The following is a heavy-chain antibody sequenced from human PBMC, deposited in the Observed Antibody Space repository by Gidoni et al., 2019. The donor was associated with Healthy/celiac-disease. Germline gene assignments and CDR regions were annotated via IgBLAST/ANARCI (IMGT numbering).Heavy chain of an antibody. CDR1: GGSISSSSYY. Sequence: HLQLQESGPGLVKPAESLSLTCTVSGGSISSSSYYWGWIRQRPGKGLEWSGSIYYSGSTYYDPSLKTRVTVSVDTSKYQFSLSLSSVAAADTAVYYCARQAAVAGIDYWGQGTLVTVSS. CDR2: IYYSGST. D-gene: IGHD6-19*01. V-gene: IGHV4-39*01. J-gene: IGHJ4*02. CDR3: ARQAAVAGIDY.